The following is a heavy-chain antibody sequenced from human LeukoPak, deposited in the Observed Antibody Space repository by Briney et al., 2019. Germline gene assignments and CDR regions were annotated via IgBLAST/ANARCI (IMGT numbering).Heavy chain of an antibody. J-gene: IGHJ4*02. CDR1: GCTFAAYY. D-gene: IGHD3-22*01. CDR2: INPNNGGR. CDR3: ARDHYDSSGYFDS. Sequence: ASVKVSCKASGCTFAAYYLYWVRQSPGPRLEWVGWINPNNGGRNYAQQFQDRVTMTRDTYITTAYMELTKLRSDDTAVYYCARDHYDSSGYFDSGGQGTLVTVSS. V-gene: IGHV1-2*02.